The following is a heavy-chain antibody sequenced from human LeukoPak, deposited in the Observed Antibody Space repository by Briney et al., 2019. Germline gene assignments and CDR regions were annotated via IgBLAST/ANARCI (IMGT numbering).Heavy chain of an antibody. D-gene: IGHD5-18*01. CDR2: IYSGGST. V-gene: IGHV3-53*01. Sequence: GGSLRLSCAASGFTVSSNYMSWVRQAPGKGLEWVSVIYSGGSTYYADSVKGRFTISRDNSKNTLYLQMNSLRAEDTAVYYCARVTHTELSTWFDPWGQGTLVTVSS. CDR1: GFTVSSNY. J-gene: IGHJ5*02. CDR3: ARVTHTELSTWFDP.